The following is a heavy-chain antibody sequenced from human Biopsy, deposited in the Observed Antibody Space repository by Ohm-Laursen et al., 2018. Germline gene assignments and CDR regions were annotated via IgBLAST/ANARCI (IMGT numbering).Heavy chain of an antibody. V-gene: IGHV3-30*18. CDR3: AKDKGTFNFYYYGMDV. CDR1: GFTFSNSG. J-gene: IGHJ6*02. CDR2: ISYDGSKT. Sequence: SLRLSCAASGFTFSNSGMHWARQAPGKGLEWVAAISYDGSKTDYGDSVKGRLNISRDNSKNTLDLQMSSLRVEDTAVYFCAKDKGTFNFYYYGMDVWGQGTTVTVSS. D-gene: IGHD2/OR15-2a*01.